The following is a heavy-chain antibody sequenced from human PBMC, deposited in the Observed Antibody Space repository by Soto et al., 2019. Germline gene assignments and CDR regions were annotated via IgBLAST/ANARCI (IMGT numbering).Heavy chain of an antibody. Sequence: PGGSLRLSCAASRFTFTTYSMNWVRQAPGKGLEWVALMSSDGTNEHYADSVRGRFTVSRDNAKNTLYLEMSSLRVDDTAVYYCTRLGGASVIDYWGQGILVTVSS. V-gene: IGHV3-30-3*01. CDR3: TRLGGASVIDY. J-gene: IGHJ4*02. CDR2: MSSDGTNE. CDR1: RFTFTTYS. D-gene: IGHD2-15*01.